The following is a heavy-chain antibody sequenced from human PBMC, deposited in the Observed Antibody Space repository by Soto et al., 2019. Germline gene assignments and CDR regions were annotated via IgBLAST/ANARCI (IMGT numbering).Heavy chain of an antibody. V-gene: IGHV4-39*01. CDR1: GGSITSSSFY. CDR2: IYYSGST. CDR3: HSYYYDDSGQPPDY. Sequence: SETLSLTCSVSGGSITSSSFYWGWIRQPPGKGLQWIASIYYSGSTYYNPSLKSRVTISVDTSRNQFSLKLTSVTAADTAVYYCHSYYYDDSGQPPDYWGQGTLVTVS. J-gene: IGHJ4*02. D-gene: IGHD3-22*01.